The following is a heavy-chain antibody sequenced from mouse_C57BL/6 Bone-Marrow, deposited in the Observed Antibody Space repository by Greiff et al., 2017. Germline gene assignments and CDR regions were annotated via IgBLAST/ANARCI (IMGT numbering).Heavy chain of an antibody. V-gene: IGHV1-49*01. CDR3: ARTTPYYSNYGYFDV. J-gene: IGHJ1*03. D-gene: IGHD2-5*01. Sequence: LQQSGAELVRPGSSVKLSCKASYFAFMASAMHWVKQRPGHGLEWIGSFTMYSDATEYSENFKGKATLTANTSSSTAYMELSSLTSEDSAVYYCARTTPYYSNYGYFDVWGTGTTVTVSS. CDR1: YFAFMASA. CDR2: FTMYSDAT.